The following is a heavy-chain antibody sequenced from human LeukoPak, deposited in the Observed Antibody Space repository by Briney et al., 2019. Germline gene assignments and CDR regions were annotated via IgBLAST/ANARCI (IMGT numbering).Heavy chain of an antibody. Sequence: PSETLSLTCIVSGYSISNSYYWGWIRQPPGKGLEWIGSIYHSGNTYYNPSLKSRVTISVDTSKNQFSLGLSSVTAADTAVYYCARAGYGDSDFDYWGQGTLVTVSS. CDR3: ARAGYGDSDFDY. J-gene: IGHJ4*02. V-gene: IGHV4-38-2*02. CDR1: GYSISNSYY. CDR2: IYHSGNT. D-gene: IGHD4-17*01.